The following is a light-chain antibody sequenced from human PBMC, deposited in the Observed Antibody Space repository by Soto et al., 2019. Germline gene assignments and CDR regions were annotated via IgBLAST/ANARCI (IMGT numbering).Light chain of an antibody. CDR1: QSISSY. V-gene: IGKV1-39*01. Sequence: DIQMTQSPSSLSASVGDRVTITCRASQSISSYLNWYQQKPGKAPKLLIYAASSLQSVVPSRFSGSGSGTDFTLTISSLQPEDFATYYCQQSYGTPRDTFGQGTKLEIK. J-gene: IGKJ2*01. CDR3: QQSYGTPRDT. CDR2: AAS.